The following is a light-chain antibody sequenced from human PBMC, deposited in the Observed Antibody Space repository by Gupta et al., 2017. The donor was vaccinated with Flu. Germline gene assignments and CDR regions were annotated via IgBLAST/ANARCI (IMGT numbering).Light chain of an antibody. CDR3: CSRTNATTLM. CDR2: DAT. J-gene: IGLJ3*02. CDR1: SSDIGTYNL. Sequence: SFAISCTGHSSDIGTYNLVSWHQQKPGKAPKLIMYDATKRPSGVSSRFSGAKSGTTDSLTISGLQAEDEADYYCCSRTNATTLMFGGGTKLTVL. V-gene: IGLV2-23*01.